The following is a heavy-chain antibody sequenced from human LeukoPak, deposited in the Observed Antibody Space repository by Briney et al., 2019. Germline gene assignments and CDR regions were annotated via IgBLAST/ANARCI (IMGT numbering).Heavy chain of an antibody. Sequence: PSETLSLTCIVSGGSISGYYWSWIRQPPGKDLEWIGYIYYSVSANYNPSLTSGVTISVDTSRNQSSLKLSSVTAAHTAVYYCARHPEYYDILTGFRYYFDYWGQGTLVTVSS. CDR3: ARHPEYYDILTGFRYYFDY. CDR2: IYYSVSA. V-gene: IGHV4-59*01. J-gene: IGHJ4*02. D-gene: IGHD3-9*01. CDR1: GGSISGYY.